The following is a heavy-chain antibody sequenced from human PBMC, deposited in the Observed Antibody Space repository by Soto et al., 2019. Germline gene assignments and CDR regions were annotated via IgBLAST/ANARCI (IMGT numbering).Heavy chain of an antibody. CDR2: ISYDGSNK. V-gene: IGHV3-30-3*01. J-gene: IGHJ3*02. CDR3: ARETITMVRGVIIRGAFDI. Sequence: SLRLSCAASGFTFSSYAMHWVRQAPGKGLEWVAVISYDGSNKYYADSVKGRFTISRDNSKNTLYLQMNSLRAEDTAVYYCARETITMVRGVIIRGAFDIWGQGTMVTVSS. D-gene: IGHD3-10*01. CDR1: GFTFSSYA.